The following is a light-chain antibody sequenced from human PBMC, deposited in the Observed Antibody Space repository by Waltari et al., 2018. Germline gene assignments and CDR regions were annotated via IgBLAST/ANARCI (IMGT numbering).Light chain of an antibody. CDR2: RDN. Sequence: QSVLTQPPSASGTPGQRVTISCSGSNSNIGSTYVYWYQQLPGTTPKLPISRDNQRPSGVPDRFSGSKSDTSASLAISGLRSEDEADYYCAAWDNSLSGVIFGGGTKLTVL. CDR3: AAWDNSLSGVI. J-gene: IGLJ2*01. CDR1: NSNIGSTY. V-gene: IGLV1-47*01.